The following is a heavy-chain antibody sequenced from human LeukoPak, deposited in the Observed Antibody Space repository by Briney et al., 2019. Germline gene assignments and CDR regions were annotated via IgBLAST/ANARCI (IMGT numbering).Heavy chain of an antibody. CDR3: AKDPRLPDYFDY. CDR1: GFTFSSYA. J-gene: IGHJ4*02. V-gene: IGHV3-23*01. Sequence: PGGSLRLSCAASGFTFSSYAMSWVRQAPGKGLEWVSAISGSGGSTYYADSVKGRSTISRDNSKNTPYLQMNSLRAEDTAVYYCAKDPRLPDYFDYWGQGTLVTVSS. CDR2: ISGSGGST.